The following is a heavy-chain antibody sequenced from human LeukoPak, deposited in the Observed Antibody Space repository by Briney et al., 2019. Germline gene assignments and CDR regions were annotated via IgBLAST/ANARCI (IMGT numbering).Heavy chain of an antibody. J-gene: IGHJ6*03. Sequence: GGSLRLSCAASGFTFSGSAMHWVRQASGKGLEWVGRIRSKANSYATAYAASVKGRFTISRDDSKNTAYLQMNSLKTEDTAVYYCTRPDLDDFWSGYYKDYYYYMDVWGKGTTVTVSS. CDR1: GFTFSGSA. CDR2: IRSKANSYAT. V-gene: IGHV3-73*01. D-gene: IGHD3-3*01. CDR3: TRPDLDDFWSGYYKDYYYYMDV.